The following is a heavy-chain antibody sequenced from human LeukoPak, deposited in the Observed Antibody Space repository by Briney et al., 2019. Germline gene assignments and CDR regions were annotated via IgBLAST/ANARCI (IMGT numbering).Heavy chain of an antibody. V-gene: IGHV3-72*01. CDR3: ADLGDTL. CDR2: IRNRANSYTT. J-gene: IGHJ4*02. Sequence: SGGSLRLSCAASGFTFSDHYMDWVRQAPGERLEWVGHIRNRANSYTTFYAASVKGRFTISRDDSKNSLYLQMNSLQTEDTAVYYCADLGDTLWGQGTLVTVSS. D-gene: IGHD1-26*01. CDR1: GFTFSDHY.